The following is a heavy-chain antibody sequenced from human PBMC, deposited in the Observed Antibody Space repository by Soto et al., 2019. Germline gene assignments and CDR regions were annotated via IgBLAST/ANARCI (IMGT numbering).Heavy chain of an antibody. CDR1: GFTFSSYA. J-gene: IGHJ4*02. Sequence: GSLRLSCAASGFTFSSYAMSWVRQAPGKGLEWVSAISGSGGSTYYADSVKGRFTISRDNSKNTLYLQMNSLRAEDTAVYYCAKGSADYIWGSYRYWPDFDYWGQGTLVTSPQ. D-gene: IGHD3-16*02. CDR2: ISGSGGST. CDR3: AKGSADYIWGSYRYWPDFDY. V-gene: IGHV3-23*01.